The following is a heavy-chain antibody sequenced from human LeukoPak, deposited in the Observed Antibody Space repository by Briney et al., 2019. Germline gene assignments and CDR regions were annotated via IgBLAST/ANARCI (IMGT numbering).Heavy chain of an antibody. CDR3: ARTACGDYEFSFGAFEL. CDR1: GYTFRSHA. V-gene: IGHV3-30*04. Sequence: AGESLRLSCAASGYTFRSHAIPWVRQAPGKGLEWVAVVSYDGRNTYLAASEKGRYTISRDNSNHTMYLQMNSLGPEDTAVYYCARTACGDYEFSFGAFELCGHGTMVTVSS. CDR2: VSYDGRNT. D-gene: IGHD4-17*01. J-gene: IGHJ3*01.